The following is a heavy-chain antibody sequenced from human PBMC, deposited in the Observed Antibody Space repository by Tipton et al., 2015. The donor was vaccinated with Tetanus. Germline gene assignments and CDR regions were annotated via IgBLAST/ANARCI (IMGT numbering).Heavy chain of an antibody. CDR1: GGSISSYY. Sequence: PGLVKPSETLSLTCTVSGGSISSYYWSWIRQPPGKGLEWIGYIYYSGSTNYNPSLKSRVTISVDTSKNQFSLKLSSVTAADTAVYYCARGSGSYYGDFDYWGQGTLVTVSS. J-gene: IGHJ4*02. CDR2: IYYSGST. CDR3: ARGSGSYYGDFDY. D-gene: IGHD3-10*01. V-gene: IGHV4-59*01.